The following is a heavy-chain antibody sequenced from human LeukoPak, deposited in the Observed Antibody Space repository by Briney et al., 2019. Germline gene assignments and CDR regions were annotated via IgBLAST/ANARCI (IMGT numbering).Heavy chain of an antibody. Sequence: GASVKVSCKASGGTFSSYAISWVRQAPGQGLEWMGGIIPIFGTANYAQKFQGRVTITADESTSTAYMELSSLRSEDTAVYYCASSHKYQFDYWGQGTLVTVSS. D-gene: IGHD2-2*01. V-gene: IGHV1-69*13. CDR3: ASSHKYQFDY. CDR1: GGTFSSYA. CDR2: IIPIFGTA. J-gene: IGHJ4*02.